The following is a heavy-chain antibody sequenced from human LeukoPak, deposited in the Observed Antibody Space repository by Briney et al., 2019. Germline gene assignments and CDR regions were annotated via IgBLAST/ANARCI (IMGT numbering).Heavy chain of an antibody. CDR3: ARDRRYYDSSGYYGLGAFDI. Sequence: GGSLRLSCAASGFTFSSYWMSWVRQAPGKGLEWVANIKQDGSEKYYVDSVKGRFTISRDNAKNSLYLQMNSLRAEDTAVYYCARDRRYYDSSGYYGLGAFDIWGQGTMVTVSS. V-gene: IGHV3-7*01. J-gene: IGHJ3*02. CDR2: IKQDGSEK. CDR1: GFTFSSYW. D-gene: IGHD3-22*01.